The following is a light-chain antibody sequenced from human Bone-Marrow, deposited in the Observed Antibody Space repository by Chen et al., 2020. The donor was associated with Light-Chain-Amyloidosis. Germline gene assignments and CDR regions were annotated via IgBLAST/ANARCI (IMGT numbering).Light chain of an antibody. CDR3: APWDDRLNGWV. V-gene: IGLV1-44*01. Sequence: QSVLTQPPSASGTPGQSVTISCSGGRSNVGANGVNWYQQLPGAAPKLLIFDTNRRPSGVPDRFSGSKSGTSASLAISDLQSEDEAHYYCAPWDDRLNGWVFGGGTRLTVL. CDR1: RSNVGANG. CDR2: DTN. J-gene: IGLJ3*02.